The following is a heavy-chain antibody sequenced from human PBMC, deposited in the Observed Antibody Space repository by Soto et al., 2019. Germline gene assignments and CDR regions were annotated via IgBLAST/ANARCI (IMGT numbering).Heavy chain of an antibody. J-gene: IGHJ6*02. CDR1: GGSISSGDYY. Sequence: QVQLQESGPGLVKPSQTLSLTCTVSGGSISSGDYYWSWIRQPPGKGLEWIGYIYDSGSTYYTPSLNSRVTISVDTSKNQFALKLSSVTAADTAVYYCARDQWRDYGAPYGMDVWGQGTTVTVSS. CDR3: ARDQWRDYGAPYGMDV. CDR2: IYDSGST. V-gene: IGHV4-30-4*01. D-gene: IGHD4-17*01.